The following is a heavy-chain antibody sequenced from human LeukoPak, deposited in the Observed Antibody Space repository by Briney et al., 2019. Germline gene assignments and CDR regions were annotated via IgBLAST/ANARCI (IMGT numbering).Heavy chain of an antibody. CDR3: ARQRGYCSGGSCYWSHAFDI. V-gene: IGHV4-59*08. CDR2: IYYSGST. J-gene: IGHJ3*02. CDR1: GGSISSYY. Sequence: PSETLSLTCTVSGGSISSYYWSWIRQPLGKGLEWIGYIYYSGSTNYNPSLKSRVTISVDTSKNQFSLKLSSVTAADTAVYYCARQRGYCSGGSCYWSHAFDIWGQGTMVTVSS. D-gene: IGHD2-15*01.